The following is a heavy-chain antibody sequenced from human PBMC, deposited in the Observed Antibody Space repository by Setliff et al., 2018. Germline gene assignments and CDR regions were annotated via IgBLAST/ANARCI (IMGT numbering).Heavy chain of an antibody. D-gene: IGHD1-1*01. CDR2: IYYRGDT. Sequence: SETLSLTCTVSGASISSGTYYWAWIRQPPGKGLEWIGRIYYRGDTYYNASLKGRLTISVDTAQNQFSLRLTSVTAADTAVYYCARTGTYRYFDYWGLGALVTVSS. J-gene: IGHJ4*02. CDR1: GASISSGTYY. V-gene: IGHV4-39*01. CDR3: ARTGTYRYFDY.